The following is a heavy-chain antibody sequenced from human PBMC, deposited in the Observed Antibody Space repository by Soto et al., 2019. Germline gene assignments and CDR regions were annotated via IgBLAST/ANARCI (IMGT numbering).Heavy chain of an antibody. J-gene: IGHJ4*02. CDR3: ARSPSSSWDFDY. Sequence: EVQLVESGGGLVKPGGSLRLSCAASGFIFSSYSMNWVRQAPGKGLEWVSSIRSSSSYIYYADSMKGRFTISRDNAKNSLYLQMNSLRAEDTAMYYCARSPSSSWDFDYWGQGTLVTVSS. CDR2: IRSSSSYI. D-gene: IGHD6-6*01. V-gene: IGHV3-21*01. CDR1: GFIFSSYS.